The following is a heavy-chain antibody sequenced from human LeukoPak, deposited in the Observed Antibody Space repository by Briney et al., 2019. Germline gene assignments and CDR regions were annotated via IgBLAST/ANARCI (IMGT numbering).Heavy chain of an antibody. J-gene: IGHJ4*02. CDR1: GGSITDSF. Sequence: SETLSLTCTVSGGSITDSFWTWIRQPPGTGLEWIGQISYSGSTSYNPSLKSRVTISVDVSRLQFSLKLSSVTAADTAVYYCAKNEGRYDGVGRYITTADYWGQGTLVAVSS. V-gene: IGHV4-59*01. D-gene: IGHD1-14*01. CDR2: ISYSGST. CDR3: AKNEGRYDGVGRYITTADY.